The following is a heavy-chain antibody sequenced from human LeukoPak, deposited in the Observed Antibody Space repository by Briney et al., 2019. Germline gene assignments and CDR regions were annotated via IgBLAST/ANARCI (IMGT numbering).Heavy chain of an antibody. Sequence: SETLSLTCTVSGGSISGYYWSWIRQPPGKRPECSGYIYYSGSTNYNPSLKSRVTISVDTSTNQFSLKLSSVTAADTAVYYCATHRPLYSSGLGEPYYYYMDVWGKGTTVTVSS. CDR3: ATHRPLYSSGLGEPYYYYMDV. CDR1: GGSISGYY. CDR2: IYYSGST. D-gene: IGHD6-25*01. J-gene: IGHJ6*03. V-gene: IGHV4-59*08.